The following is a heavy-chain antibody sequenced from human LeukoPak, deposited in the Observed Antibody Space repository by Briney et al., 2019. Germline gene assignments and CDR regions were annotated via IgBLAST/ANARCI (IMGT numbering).Heavy chain of an antibody. Sequence: SVKVSCKAFGGTFSSYGISWVRQAPGQGLEWMGGIIPMFGTANYAQKFQGRATITADESTSTAYMELSSLRSEDTAVYYCARGHDYGVEVFDPWGQGTLVTVSS. CDR3: ARGHDYGVEVFDP. CDR2: IIPMFGTA. D-gene: IGHD4/OR15-4a*01. J-gene: IGHJ5*02. V-gene: IGHV1-69*13. CDR1: GGTFSSYG.